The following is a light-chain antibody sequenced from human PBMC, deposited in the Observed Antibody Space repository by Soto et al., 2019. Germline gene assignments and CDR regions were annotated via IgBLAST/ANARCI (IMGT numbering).Light chain of an antibody. Sequence: AIRMTQSPSSLSASTGDRVTITCRASQGISSYLAWYQQKPGKAPKLLIYAASTLQSGVPSRFSGSGSGTHFTLTLSCLQPEDFATYYCHQYYSYPYTFGRGTKLEIK. CDR3: HQYYSYPYT. V-gene: IGKV1-8*01. CDR1: QGISSY. CDR2: AAS. J-gene: IGKJ2*01.